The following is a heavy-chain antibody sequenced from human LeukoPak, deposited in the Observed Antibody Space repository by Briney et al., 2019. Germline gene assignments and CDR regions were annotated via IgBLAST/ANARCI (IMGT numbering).Heavy chain of an antibody. D-gene: IGHD3-16*01. CDR2: ISAYNGNT. CDR3: ARDIGKIWGIGNAFDI. V-gene: IGHV1-18*01. Sequence: ASVKVSCKASGYTFTSYGISWVRQAPGQGLEWMGWISAYNGNTNYAQKIQGRVTMTTDTSTSTAYMELRSLRSDDTAVYYCARDIGKIWGIGNAFDIWGQGTMVTVSS. CDR1: GYTFTSYG. J-gene: IGHJ3*02.